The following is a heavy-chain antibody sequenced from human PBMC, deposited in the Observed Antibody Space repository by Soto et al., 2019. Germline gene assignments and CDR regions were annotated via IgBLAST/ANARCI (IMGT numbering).Heavy chain of an antibody. J-gene: IGHJ3*02. CDR3: ARGGITMHAYDAFDI. D-gene: IGHD3-10*01. Sequence: GGSLRLSCTASGFTFNNYEMNWVRQAPGKGLERVSYISSSGSTIYYADSVKGQFTNSRDNDKNSLYLQMNSLRAEDTAVYYCARGGITMHAYDAFDIWGQGTMVTVSS. CDR1: GFTFNNYE. CDR2: ISSSGSTI. V-gene: IGHV3-48*03.